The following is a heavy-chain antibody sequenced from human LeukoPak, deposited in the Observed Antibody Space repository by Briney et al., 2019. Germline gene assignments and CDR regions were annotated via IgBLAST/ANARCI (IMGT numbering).Heavy chain of an antibody. Sequence: SETLSLTCTVSGGSISSSSYYWGWLRQPPGKGLEWFGSIYYSGSTYYNPSLKRRVTISVDTSKNQFSLKLSSVTAADTAVYYCAGASMVRGVIYSGYYFGYWGQGTLVTVSS. CDR2: IYYSGST. J-gene: IGHJ4*02. CDR1: GGSISSSSYY. V-gene: IGHV4-39*07. D-gene: IGHD3-10*01. CDR3: AGASMVRGVIYSGYYFGY.